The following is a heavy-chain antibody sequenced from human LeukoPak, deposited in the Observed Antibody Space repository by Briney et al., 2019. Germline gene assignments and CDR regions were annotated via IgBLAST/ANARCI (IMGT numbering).Heavy chain of an antibody. D-gene: IGHD5-12*01. CDR2: ISDSGTT. CDR1: IESFSGYH. Sequence: PSETLSLTCAVYIESFSGYHWNWIRQTPGKGLEWIGEISDSGTTNINPSLRRRVSLSIDTSKNQFSLKLSSVTAADTAVYYCIAPGGYSGYDSQSFDYWGQGTLVTVSS. V-gene: IGHV4-34*01. J-gene: IGHJ4*02. CDR3: IAPGGYSGYDSQSFDY.